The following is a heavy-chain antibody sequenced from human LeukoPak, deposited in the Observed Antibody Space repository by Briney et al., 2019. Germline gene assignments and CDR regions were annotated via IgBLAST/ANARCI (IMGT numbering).Heavy chain of an antibody. CDR1: GGSFSGYY. Sequence: SETLSLTCAVYGGSFSGYYGSWIRQPPGRGLERIGEINHSGSTNYNPSLKSRVTISVDTSKNQFSLKLSSVTAADTAVYYCARGKVANSYSSSWFFDYWGQGTLVTVSS. V-gene: IGHV4-34*01. J-gene: IGHJ4*02. D-gene: IGHD6-13*01. CDR2: INHSGST. CDR3: ARGKVANSYSSSWFFDY.